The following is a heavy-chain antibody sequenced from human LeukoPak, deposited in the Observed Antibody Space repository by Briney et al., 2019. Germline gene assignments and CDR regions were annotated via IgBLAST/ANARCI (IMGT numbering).Heavy chain of an antibody. V-gene: IGHV6-1*01. CDR2: TYYKSNEWFY. CDR1: GGSVSGNSSA. D-gene: IGHD3-10*01. CDR3: ARGGYYFGLGRYYTFYYFDS. Sequence: SQTLSLTCVISGGSVSGNSSAWNWIRQSPSRGLEWLGRTYYKSNEWFYDYSPSLKGRISITSDASKNQISLQLTSVTPEDTAVYYCARGGYYFGLGRYYTFYYFDSWGQGTLVTVSS. J-gene: IGHJ4*02.